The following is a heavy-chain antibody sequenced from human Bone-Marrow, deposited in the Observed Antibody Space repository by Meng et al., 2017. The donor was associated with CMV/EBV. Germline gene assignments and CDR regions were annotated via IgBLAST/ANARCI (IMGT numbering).Heavy chain of an antibody. V-gene: IGHV1-18*01. D-gene: IGHD2-2*02. CDR1: GYSFTNYG. CDR2: ISAYNGNI. CDR3: ARARYCSRTSCYNFDY. Sequence: ASVKVSCKASGYSFTNYGISWLRLAPGQGLEWMGWISAYNGNIIYAQKVVDRIIMTIDTYTNTAYMELRSLRSDDTAIYYCARARYCSRTSCYNFDYWGLGTLVTVSS. J-gene: IGHJ4*02.